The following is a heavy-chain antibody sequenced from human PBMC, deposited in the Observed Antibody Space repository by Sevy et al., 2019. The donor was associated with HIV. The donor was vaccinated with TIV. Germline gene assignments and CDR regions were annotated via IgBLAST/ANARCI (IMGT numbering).Heavy chain of an antibody. Sequence: ASVKVSCKASGYTFTSYYMHWVRQAPGQGLEWMGILNPSGGSTSYAQKFQGRVTMTRDTSTSTVYMELSSLRSEDTAVYYCARDADYYDSSGYSSGMDVWDQGTTVTVSS. V-gene: IGHV1-46*01. CDR2: LNPSGGST. J-gene: IGHJ6*02. CDR3: ARDADYYDSSGYSSGMDV. CDR1: GYTFTSYY. D-gene: IGHD3-22*01.